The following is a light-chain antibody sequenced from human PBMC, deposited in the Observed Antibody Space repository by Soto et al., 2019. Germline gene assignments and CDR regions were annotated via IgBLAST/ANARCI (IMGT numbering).Light chain of an antibody. CDR1: QSVTSNY. J-gene: IGKJ2*01. CDR3: QQYDTSPMYT. V-gene: IGKV3-20*01. Sequence: IVLTQSPGTLSLSPGDRATLSCRASQSVTSNYVAWYQQKPGQAPRLVIYGASRRSTGIPDRFRGSGSGTDVTLTISRLEPEDVAVYYCQQYDTSPMYTFGQGTKLEIK. CDR2: GAS.